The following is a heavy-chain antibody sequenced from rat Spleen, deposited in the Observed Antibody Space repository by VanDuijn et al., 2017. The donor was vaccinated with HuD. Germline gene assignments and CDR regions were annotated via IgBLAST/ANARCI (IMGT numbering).Heavy chain of an antibody. CDR2: LWGDGST. CDR1: GFSLTSYH. CDR3: ARDGRDGTYYYDY. J-gene: IGHJ2*01. Sequence: QVQLKESGPGLVQPSQTLSLTCTVSGFSLTSYHVSWVRQPPGKGLAWMGVLWGDGSTAYNSALKSRLSISRDTSKSKVFLKMSSLKTEETATYYCARDGRDGTYYYDYWGQGVMVTVSS. V-gene: IGHV2-32*01. D-gene: IGHD1-12*02.